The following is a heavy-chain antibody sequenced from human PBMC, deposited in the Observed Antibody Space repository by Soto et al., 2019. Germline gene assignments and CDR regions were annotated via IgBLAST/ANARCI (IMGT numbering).Heavy chain of an antibody. J-gene: IGHJ4*02. D-gene: IGHD3-10*01. CDR1: GFTFSSYA. CDR2: ISYDGSNK. Sequence: QVPLVESGGGVVQPGRSLRLSCAASGFTFSSYAMHWVRQAPGKGLEWVAVISYDGSNKYYADSVKGRFTISRDNSKNTLYLQMNSLRAEDTAVYYCATYCSGSYPNFDYWGQGTLVTVSS. CDR3: ATYCSGSYPNFDY. V-gene: IGHV3-30-3*01.